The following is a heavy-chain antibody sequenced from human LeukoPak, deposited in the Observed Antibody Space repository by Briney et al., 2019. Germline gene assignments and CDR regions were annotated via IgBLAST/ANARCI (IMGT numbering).Heavy chain of an antibody. CDR3: VPSANYYYFDY. D-gene: IGHD4/OR15-4a*01. V-gene: IGHV1-2*02. CDR1: GYTFTNYY. CDR2: INPKSGGT. J-gene: IGHJ4*02. Sequence: ASVTVSFKASGYTFTNYYIHWVRQAPGLGFEWMGWINPKSGGTSYPQKFQGRLTMTRDTSISTAYMELSRLRPDDTAVYYCVPSANYYYFDYWGQGTLVTVSS.